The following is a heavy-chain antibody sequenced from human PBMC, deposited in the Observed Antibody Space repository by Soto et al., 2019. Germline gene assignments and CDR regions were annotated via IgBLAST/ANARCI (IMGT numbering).Heavy chain of an antibody. CDR1: GGSFSGYQ. CDR3: ARGWRFDP. D-gene: IGHD1-1*01. J-gene: IGHJ5*02. V-gene: IGHV4-34*01. CDR2: SNHSGTT. Sequence: SETLSLTCGVYGGSFSGYQWNWIRQSPGQGLEWIGESNHSGTTKYNPALGSRINLSVDTSKKQFSLKMFSVTAADTAIYYCARGWRFDPWGQGTQVTVSS.